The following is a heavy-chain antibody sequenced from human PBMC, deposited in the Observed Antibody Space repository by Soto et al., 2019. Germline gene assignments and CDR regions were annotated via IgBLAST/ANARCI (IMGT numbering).Heavy chain of an antibody. J-gene: IGHJ4*02. Sequence: SRRESCGAGRGRCFGYATSRVRKAPGKGLEWVSAISGNGAETSYAASVRGRFTISRDNSRDTLYIQMNSMRADDTAVYYCGKDRRGSGWSACSYRARRTPLPVSS. V-gene: IGHV3-23*01. CDR1: RGRCFGYA. CDR3: GKDRRGSGWSACSY. CDR2: ISGNGAET. D-gene: IGHD6-19*01.